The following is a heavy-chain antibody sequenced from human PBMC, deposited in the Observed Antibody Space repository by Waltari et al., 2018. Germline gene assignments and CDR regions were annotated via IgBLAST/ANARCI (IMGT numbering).Heavy chain of an antibody. Sequence: QVQLVQSGAEVKKPGASVKVSCKVSGYTLTELSMHWVLQAPGKGLEWMGGFDPEDGETIYAKKFQGRVTMTEDTSTDTAYMELSSLRSEDTAVYYCATVSIAARLDAFDIWGQGTMVTVSS. CDR1: GYTLTELS. V-gene: IGHV1-24*01. CDR2: FDPEDGET. CDR3: ATVSIAARLDAFDI. D-gene: IGHD6-6*01. J-gene: IGHJ3*02.